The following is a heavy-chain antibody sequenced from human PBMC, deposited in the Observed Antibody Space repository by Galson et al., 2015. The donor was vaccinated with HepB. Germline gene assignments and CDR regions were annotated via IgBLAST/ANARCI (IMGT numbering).Heavy chain of an antibody. D-gene: IGHD2-15*01. J-gene: IGHJ4*02. Sequence: SLRLSCAASGFTFSSYSMNWVRQAPGKGLEWVSSISSSSSYIYYADSVKGRFTISRDNAKNSLYLQMNSLRAEDTAVYYCARDPCSGGSCYSYYFDYWGQGTLVTVSS. CDR2: ISSSSSYI. V-gene: IGHV3-21*01. CDR3: ARDPCSGGSCYSYYFDY. CDR1: GFTFSSYS.